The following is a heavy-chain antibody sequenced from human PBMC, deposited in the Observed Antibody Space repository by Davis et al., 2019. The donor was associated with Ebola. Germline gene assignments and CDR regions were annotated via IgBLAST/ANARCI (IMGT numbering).Heavy chain of an antibody. CDR1: GESFSGYH. CDR3: ARGLYFYDRSGYYY. V-gene: IGHV4-34*01. J-gene: IGHJ4*02. D-gene: IGHD3-22*01. CDR2: IHSRGST. Sequence: PSETLSLTCAVYGESFSGYHWSWIRQPPGKGLEWIGEIHSRGSTNYNPSFKSRVTISVDTSKNQFSLKLSSVTAADTAVYYCARGLYFYDRSGYYYWGQGTLVTVSS.